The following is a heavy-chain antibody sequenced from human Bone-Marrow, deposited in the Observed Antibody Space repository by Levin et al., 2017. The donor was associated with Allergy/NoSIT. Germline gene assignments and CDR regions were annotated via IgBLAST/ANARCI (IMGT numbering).Heavy chain of an antibody. CDR1: GFTFRSYA. D-gene: IGHD2-15*01. CDR2: SIGSGGSI. V-gene: IGHV3-23*01. Sequence: GESLKISCAASGFTFRSYAMSWVRQAPGKGLEWVSTSIGSGGSINYAASVKGRFTISRDSSKNTLYLQMNSLRAEDSAVYFCAKYGGCRSGGSCYYRSDYWGQGTLVTVSS. CDR3: AKYGGCRSGGSCYYRSDY. J-gene: IGHJ4*02.